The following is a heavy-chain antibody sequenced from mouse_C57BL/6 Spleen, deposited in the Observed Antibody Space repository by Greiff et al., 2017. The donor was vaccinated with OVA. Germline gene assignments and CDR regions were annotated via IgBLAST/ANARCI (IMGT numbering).Heavy chain of an antibody. D-gene: IGHD1-1*01. CDR2: INPSNGGT. Sequence: QVQLQQPGTELVKPGASVKLSCKASGYTFTSYWMHWVKQRPGQGLEWIGNINPSNGGTNYNEKFKRKATLTVDKSSSTAYMQLSSLTSEDSAVYYCARGGYYGSSSYWYFDVWGTGPTVTVSS. V-gene: IGHV1-53*01. J-gene: IGHJ1*03. CDR3: ARGGYYGSSSYWYFDV. CDR1: GYTFTSYW.